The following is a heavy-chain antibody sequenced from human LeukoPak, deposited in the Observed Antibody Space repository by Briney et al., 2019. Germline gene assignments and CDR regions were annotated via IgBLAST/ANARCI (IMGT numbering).Heavy chain of an antibody. Sequence: GGSLRLSCAASGFTFSDYSMSWIRQAPGKGLEWVSYISSSGSTIYYPDSVKGRFTISRDNAKNSLYLQMNSLRADDTAVYYCAQEEGPSLYYYYGMDVWGQGTTVTVSS. V-gene: IGHV3-11*01. CDR1: GFTFSDYS. J-gene: IGHJ6*02. CDR3: AQEEGPSLYYYYGMDV. CDR2: ISSSGSTI.